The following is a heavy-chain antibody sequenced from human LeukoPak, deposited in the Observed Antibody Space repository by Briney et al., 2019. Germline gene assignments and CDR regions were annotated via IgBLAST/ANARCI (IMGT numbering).Heavy chain of an antibody. CDR3: ARLGYSYGPYYYYYMDV. V-gene: IGHV4-39*01. CDR1: GGSISSSSYY. J-gene: IGHJ6*03. D-gene: IGHD5-18*01. CDR2: IYYSGST. Sequence: SETLSLTCTVSGGSISSSSYYWGWIRQPPGKGLEWIGGIYYSGSTYYNPSLKSRVTISVDTSKNQFSLKLSSVTAADTAVYYCARLGYSYGPYYYYYMDVWGKGTTVTISS.